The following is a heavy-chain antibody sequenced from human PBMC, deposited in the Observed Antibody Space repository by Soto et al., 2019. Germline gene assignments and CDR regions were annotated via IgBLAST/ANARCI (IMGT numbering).Heavy chain of an antibody. J-gene: IGHJ6*02. V-gene: IGHV1-69*12. CDR1: GGSRSNYG. Sequence: QGQLVQCGAEVKKPGSSVKGTCKASGGSRSNYGISWVRQAPGQGLEWMGAIIPVFGTPNYEQKFQDRVTITADESTTTVYMEVRSLTFEDTAVYYCARGDATKIVVTTYYAMDVWGQGTTVTVSS. CDR3: ARGDATKIVVTTYYAMDV. CDR2: IIPVFGTP. D-gene: IGHD3-22*01.